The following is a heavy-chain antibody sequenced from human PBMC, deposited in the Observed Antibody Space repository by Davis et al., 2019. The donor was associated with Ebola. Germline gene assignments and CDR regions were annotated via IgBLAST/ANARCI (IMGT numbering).Heavy chain of an antibody. Sequence: ASVKVSCKASGGTFSSYAISWVRQAPGQGLEWMGWISAYNGNTNYAQKLQGRVTMTTDTSTSTAYMELRSLRSDDTAVYYCARDVGTSPNYYYYYGMDVWGQGTTVTVSS. CDR2: ISAYNGNT. CDR1: GGTFSSYA. D-gene: IGHD2-15*01. CDR3: ARDVGTSPNYYYYYGMDV. J-gene: IGHJ6*02. V-gene: IGHV1-18*01.